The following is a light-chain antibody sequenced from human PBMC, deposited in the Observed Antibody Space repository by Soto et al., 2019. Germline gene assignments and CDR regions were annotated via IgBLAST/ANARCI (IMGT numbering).Light chain of an antibody. V-gene: IGKV3D-15*01. Sequence: EIVMTQSPATLSVSPGERATLSCRASQSVINNLAWYQQKPGQAPRLLFYAVSTRATGIPARFSGSGSGTEFTLTISILQSEDFAVYYCQQGDNWPWTFGQGTKVEIK. CDR2: AVS. CDR1: QSVINN. J-gene: IGKJ1*01. CDR3: QQGDNWPWT.